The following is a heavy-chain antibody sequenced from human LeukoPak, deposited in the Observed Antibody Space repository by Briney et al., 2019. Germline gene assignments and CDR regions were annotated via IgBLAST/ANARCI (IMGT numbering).Heavy chain of an antibody. V-gene: IGHV3-30*04. CDR1: GFTFTTYA. CDR3: AKTTTGYSSGRYPGWPADY. D-gene: IGHD6-19*01. Sequence: GGSLRLSCVAPGFTFTTYAMHWVRPAPGKGLEWVAFILFVGINTYYADSVKGRFTISRDNSKNTLYLQMSSLRAEDTAVYYCAKTTTGYSSGRYPGWPADYWGQGSLVTVSS. J-gene: IGHJ4*02. CDR2: ILFVGINT.